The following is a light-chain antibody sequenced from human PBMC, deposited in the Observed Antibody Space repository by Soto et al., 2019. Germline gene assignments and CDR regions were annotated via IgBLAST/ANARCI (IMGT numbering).Light chain of an antibody. CDR2: GNS. Sequence: QAVVTQPPSASGAPGQWVTISCSGSRSNIGSHYISWYQHLPGTAPKLLIYGNSNRPSGVPDRFSGSKSGSSASLAITGLQSEDEADYYCQSHDSSLSGYVFGTGTKVTVL. CDR1: RSNIGSHY. J-gene: IGLJ1*01. V-gene: IGLV1-40*01. CDR3: QSHDSSLSGYV.